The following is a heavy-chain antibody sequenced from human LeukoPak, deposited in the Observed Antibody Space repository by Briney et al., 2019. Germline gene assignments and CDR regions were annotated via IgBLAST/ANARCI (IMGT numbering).Heavy chain of an antibody. D-gene: IGHD3-16*02. CDR3: AGDSYDYVWGSYRTLNS. J-gene: IGHJ5*02. V-gene: IGHV1-18*01. CDR2: ISAYNGNT. Sequence: ASVKVSCKASGYTFTSYGITWVRQAPGQGLEWMGWISAYNGNTNYAQKVQGRVTMTTDTSTNTAYMELRSLRSDDTAVYYCAGDSYDYVWGSYRTLNSWGQGTLVTVSS. CDR1: GYTFTSYG.